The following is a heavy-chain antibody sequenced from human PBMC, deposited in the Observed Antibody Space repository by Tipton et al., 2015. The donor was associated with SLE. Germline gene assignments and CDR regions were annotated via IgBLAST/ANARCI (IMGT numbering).Heavy chain of an antibody. J-gene: IGHJ4*02. V-gene: IGHV4-31*03. Sequence: TLSLTCTVSGGSVSSGGYYWSWIRQHPGKGLEWIGYIYNSGGTDYSPSLKSRVTISVDTSKNQFSLKLSSVTAADTAVYYCARGLFGGSYDYWGQGTLVTVSS. CDR2: IYNSGGT. CDR3: ARGLFGGSYDY. CDR1: GGSVSSGGYY. D-gene: IGHD1-26*01.